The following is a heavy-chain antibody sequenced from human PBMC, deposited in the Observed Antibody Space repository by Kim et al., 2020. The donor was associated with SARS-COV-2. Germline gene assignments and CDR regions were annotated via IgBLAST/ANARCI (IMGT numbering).Heavy chain of an antibody. Sequence: GGSLRLSCVVSGFTVNSNYMSWVRQAPGRGLEWVSIFYSGGSTFYADSVKGRFTLSRDKSKNTLFLQMNTLSVEDTAVYYCARGLGFGEFSPYWFDHWGQGTLVTVSS. V-gene: IGHV3-66*01. J-gene: IGHJ5*02. CDR3: ARGLGFGEFSPYWFDH. D-gene: IGHD3-10*01. CDR2: FYSGGST. CDR1: GFTVNSNY.